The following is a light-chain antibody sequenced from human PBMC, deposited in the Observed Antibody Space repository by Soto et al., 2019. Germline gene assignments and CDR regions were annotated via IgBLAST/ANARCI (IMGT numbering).Light chain of an antibody. CDR3: CSYAGSDYV. J-gene: IGLJ1*01. CDR1: SSDVGGYNY. V-gene: IGLV2-11*01. CDR2: DVS. Sequence: QAVVTQPRSVSGSPGQSVTISCTGTSSDVGGYNYVSWYQQHPGKAPKLMIYDVSKRPSGVPDRFSGSKSGNTASLTISGLQAEDEADYYCCSYAGSDYVFGTGTKLTVL.